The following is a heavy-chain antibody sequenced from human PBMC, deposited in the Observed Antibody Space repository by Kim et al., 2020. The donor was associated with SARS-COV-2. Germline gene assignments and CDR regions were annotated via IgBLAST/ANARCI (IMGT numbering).Heavy chain of an antibody. V-gene: IGHV3-30*04. CDR1: GFTFSSYA. D-gene: IGHD5-12*01. J-gene: IGHJ4*02. Sequence: GGSLRLSCAASGFTFSSYAMHWVRQAPGKGLEWVAVISYDGSNKYYADSVKGRFTISRDNSKNTLYLQMNSLRAEDTAVYYCARSGDGYNYLYYFDYWGQGTLVTVSS. CDR2: ISYDGSNK. CDR3: ARSGDGYNYLYYFDY.